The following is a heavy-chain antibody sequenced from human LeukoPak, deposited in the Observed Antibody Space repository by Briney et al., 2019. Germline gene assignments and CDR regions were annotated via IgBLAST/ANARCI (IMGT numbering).Heavy chain of an antibody. J-gene: IGHJ4*02. CDR1: GFTFSSYG. Sequence: GGSLRLSCAASGFTFSSYGMHWVRQAPGKGLEWVAFIRYDGSNKYYADSVKGRFTISRDNSKNTLYLQMNSLRAEDTAVYYCAKDGSGYSSSWHTTYFDYLGQGTLVTVSS. CDR2: IRYDGSNK. V-gene: IGHV3-30*02. D-gene: IGHD6-13*01. CDR3: AKDGSGYSSSWHTTYFDY.